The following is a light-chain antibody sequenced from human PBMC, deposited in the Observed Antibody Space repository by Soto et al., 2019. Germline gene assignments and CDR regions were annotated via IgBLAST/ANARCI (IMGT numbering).Light chain of an antibody. CDR3: QQYDTSPWT. J-gene: IGKJ1*01. Sequence: DIQMTQSPSSLSASVGDRVTITCRASQSISSYLHWYQHKPGKAPEVLISTASSLQRGVPSRFSGSGSGTDFTLTIYRLEPEDFAVYYCQQYDTSPWTFGQGTKVDIK. V-gene: IGKV1-39*01. CDR2: TAS. CDR1: QSISSY.